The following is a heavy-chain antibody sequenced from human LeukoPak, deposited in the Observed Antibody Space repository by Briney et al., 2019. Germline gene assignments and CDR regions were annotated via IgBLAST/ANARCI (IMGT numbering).Heavy chain of an antibody. CDR1: GFTFSSYS. CDR2: ISSSSSYI. D-gene: IGHD6-13*01. J-gene: IGHJ5*02. V-gene: IGHV3-21*01. Sequence: GGSLRLSCAASGFTFSSYSMNWVRQAPGKGLEWVSSISSSSSYIYYADSVKGRFTISRDNAKNSLYLQMNSLRAEDTAVYYCARGIAAAGTRFDPWGQGTLVTVSS. CDR3: ARGIAAAGTRFDP.